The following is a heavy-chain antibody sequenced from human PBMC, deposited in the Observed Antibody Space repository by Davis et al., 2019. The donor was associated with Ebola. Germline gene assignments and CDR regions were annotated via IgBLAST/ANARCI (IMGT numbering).Heavy chain of an antibody. Sequence: PGGSLRLSCATSGFIFRSSSMNWVRQVPGTGLELVSSISGSTGYIYYADSVKGRFTISRDNAKNSLYLQMNSLTAEDTALYYCAREVPFCGGDCLDYWGQGTLVTVSS. D-gene: IGHD2-21*01. CDR3: AREVPFCGGDCLDY. J-gene: IGHJ4*02. V-gene: IGHV3-21*01. CDR2: ISGSTGYI. CDR1: GFIFRSSS.